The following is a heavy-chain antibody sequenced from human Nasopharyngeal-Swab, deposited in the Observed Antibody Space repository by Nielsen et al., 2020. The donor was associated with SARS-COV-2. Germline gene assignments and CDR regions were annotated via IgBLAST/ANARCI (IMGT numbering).Heavy chain of an antibody. Sequence: WVRQAPGQGLEWMGWISTYNVNTNYAQKFQGRVTMTTDTSTSTAYMELRSLRSDDTAVYYCARDFGGLGENDYWGQGTLVTVSS. CDR2: ISTYNVNT. J-gene: IGHJ4*02. CDR3: ARDFGGLGENDY. D-gene: IGHD3-16*01. V-gene: IGHV1-18*01.